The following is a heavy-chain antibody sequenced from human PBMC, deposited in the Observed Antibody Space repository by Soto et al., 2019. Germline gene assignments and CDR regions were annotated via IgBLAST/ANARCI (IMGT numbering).Heavy chain of an antibody. V-gene: IGHV2-5*01. D-gene: IGHD3-9*01. CDR3: AHSDYDILTGYPATFDY. J-gene: IGHJ4*02. Sequence: SGPTLVKPTQTLTLTCTFSGFSLSTSGVGVGWIRQPPGKALEWLALIYWNDDKRYSPSLKSRLTITKDTSKNQVVLTMTNMDPVDTATYYCAHSDYDILTGYPATFDYWGQGTLVTVSS. CDR1: GFSLSTSGVG. CDR2: IYWNDDK.